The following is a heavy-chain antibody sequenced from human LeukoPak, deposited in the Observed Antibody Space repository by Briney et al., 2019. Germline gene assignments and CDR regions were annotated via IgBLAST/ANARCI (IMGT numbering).Heavy chain of an antibody. CDR2: ISSSSSYI. J-gene: IGHJ4*02. D-gene: IGHD3-22*01. CDR1: GFTFSSYS. Sequence: GGSLRLSCAASGFTFSSYSMNWVRQAPGKGLEWVSSISSSSSYIYYADSVKGRFTISRDNAKNSLYLQMNSLRAEDTAVYYCARGNNYDSSGYPAEDYWGQGTLVTVSS. CDR3: ARGNNYDSSGYPAEDY. V-gene: IGHV3-21*01.